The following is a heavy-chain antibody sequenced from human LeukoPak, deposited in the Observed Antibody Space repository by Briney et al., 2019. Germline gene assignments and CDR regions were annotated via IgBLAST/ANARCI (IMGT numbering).Heavy chain of an antibody. D-gene: IGHD2-2*01. CDR3: ARKVLASDY. Sequence: SETLSLTCTVSGGSISSSSYYWGWIRQPPGKGLEWIGSIYYSGSTYYNPSLKSRVTISVDTSKNQFSLKLSSVTAADTAVYYCARKVLASDYWGQGTLVTVSS. CDR1: GGSISSSSYY. J-gene: IGHJ4*02. CDR2: IYYSGST. V-gene: IGHV4-39*01.